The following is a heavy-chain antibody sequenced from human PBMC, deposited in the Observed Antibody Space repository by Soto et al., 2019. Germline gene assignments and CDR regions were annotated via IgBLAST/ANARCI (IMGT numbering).Heavy chain of an antibody. J-gene: IGHJ6*02. CDR2: IVVGSGNT. D-gene: IGHD3-3*01. CDR1: GFTFTSSA. CDR3: AREEPVTIFGVVIMPHYYYYGMDV. Sequence: SVKVSCKASGFTFTSSAVQWVRQARGQRLEWVGWIVVGSGNTNYAQKFQERVTITRDMSTSTAYMELSSLRSEDTAVYYCAREEPVTIFGVVIMPHYYYYGMDVWGQGTTVTVSS. V-gene: IGHV1-58*01.